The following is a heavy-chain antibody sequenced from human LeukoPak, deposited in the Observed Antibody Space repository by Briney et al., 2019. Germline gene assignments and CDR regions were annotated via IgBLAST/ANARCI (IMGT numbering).Heavy chain of an antibody. D-gene: IGHD1-26*01. V-gene: IGHV3-30*02. J-gene: IGHJ4*02. CDR2: IRFDGSNK. Sequence: GGSLRLSCAASGFTFSSYGMHWVRQAPGKGLEWVAFIRFDGSNKDYADSVKGRFTISRDNSKNTLYLQMNSLGAEDTAVYYCAKDRVVGATISGENDYWGQGTLVTVSS. CDR3: AKDRVVGATISGENDY. CDR1: GFTFSSYG.